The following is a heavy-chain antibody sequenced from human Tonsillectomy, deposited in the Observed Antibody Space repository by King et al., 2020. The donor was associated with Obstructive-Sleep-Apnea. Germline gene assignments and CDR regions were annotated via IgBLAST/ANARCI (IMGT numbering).Heavy chain of an antibody. V-gene: IGHV4-59*08. CDR2: IYYSGST. Sequence: QLQESGPGLVKPSETLSLTCTVSGGSISNYYWNWIRQPPGKGLEWIGYIYYSGSTNYNPSLKSRVTISLDTSNNPFSLKLTSVTAADSAVYYCARHSLYGTGTIDYWGQGTLVTVSS. CDR3: ARHSLYGTGTIDY. J-gene: IGHJ4*02. CDR1: GGSISNYY. D-gene: IGHD5/OR15-5a*01.